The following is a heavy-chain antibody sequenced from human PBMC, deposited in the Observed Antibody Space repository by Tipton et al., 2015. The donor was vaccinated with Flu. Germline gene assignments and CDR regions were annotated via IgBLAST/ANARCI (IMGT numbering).Heavy chain of an antibody. V-gene: IGHV4-38-2*02. CDR1: GDSISSDYY. J-gene: IGHJ5*01. CDR2: IFRTGNT. Sequence: TLSLTCTISGDSISSDYYWGWIRQPPGKGLEWIGNIFRTGNTYHNPSLKSRVTISIDTSKNQFSLNLTSVTAADTAVYYCASVPAYEGWFDSWGQGTLVTVSS. CDR3: ASVPAYEGWFDS. D-gene: IGHD3-3*01.